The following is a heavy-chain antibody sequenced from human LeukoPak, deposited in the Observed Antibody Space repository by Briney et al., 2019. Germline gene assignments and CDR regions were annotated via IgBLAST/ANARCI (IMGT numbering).Heavy chain of an antibody. Sequence: GGSLRLSCAASGFTFSSYEMNWVRQAPGKGLEWVSYISSSGSTIYYADSVKGRFTITRDNAKNSLFLQMNSLRAEDTAVYYCARVGPYSSSLDYWGQGTLVTVSS. D-gene: IGHD6-6*01. CDR1: GFTFSSYE. CDR2: ISSSGSTI. V-gene: IGHV3-48*03. J-gene: IGHJ4*02. CDR3: ARVGPYSSSLDY.